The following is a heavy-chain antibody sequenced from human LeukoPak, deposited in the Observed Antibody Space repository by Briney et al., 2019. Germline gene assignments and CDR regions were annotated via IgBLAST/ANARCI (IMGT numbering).Heavy chain of an antibody. D-gene: IGHD3-3*01. J-gene: IGHJ4*02. Sequence: SVKVSCKASGGTFSSYAISWVRQAPGQGLEWMGRIIPILGIANYAQKFQGRVTITADESTSTAYMELSSLRSEDTAVYYCARVTYYDFWSGYHFDYWGQGTLVTVSS. CDR3: ARVTYYDFWSGYHFDY. CDR2: IIPILGIA. V-gene: IGHV1-69*04. CDR1: GGTFSSYA.